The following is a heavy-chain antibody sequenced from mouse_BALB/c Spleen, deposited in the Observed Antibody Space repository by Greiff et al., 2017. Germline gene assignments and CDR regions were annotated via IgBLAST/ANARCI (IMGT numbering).Heavy chain of an antibody. J-gene: IGHJ3*01. CDR3: ARSGDPPGAWFAY. D-gene: IGHD3-1*01. V-gene: IGHV14-1*02. Sequence: EVQLQQSGAELVRPGALVKLSCKASGFNIKDYYMHWVKQRPEQGLEWIGWIDPENGNTIYDPKFQGKASITADTSSNTAYLQLSSLTSEDTAVYYCARSGDPPGAWFAYWGQGTLVTVSA. CDR1: GFNIKDYY. CDR2: IDPENGNT.